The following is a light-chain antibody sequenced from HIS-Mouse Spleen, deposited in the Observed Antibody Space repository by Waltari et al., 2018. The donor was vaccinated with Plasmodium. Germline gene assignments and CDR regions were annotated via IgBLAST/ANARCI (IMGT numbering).Light chain of an antibody. CDR3: CSYAGSSTCV. CDR1: SSDVWSYNL. CDR2: EGS. V-gene: IGLV2-23*01. J-gene: IGLJ2*01. Sequence: QSALTQPASVSGSPGQSITISCTGTSSDVWSYNLVSWYQQHPGKAPKIMIYEGSKRPSGVFNRFSGSKSGNTASLTISGLQAEDEADYYCCSYAGSSTCVFGGGTKLTVL.